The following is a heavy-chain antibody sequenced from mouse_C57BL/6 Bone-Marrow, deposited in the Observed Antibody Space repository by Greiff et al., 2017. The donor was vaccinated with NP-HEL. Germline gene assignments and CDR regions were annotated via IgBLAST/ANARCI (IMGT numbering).Heavy chain of an antibody. Sequence: QVQLQQSGAELVRPGASVTLSCKASGYTFTDYEMHWVKQTPVHGLEWIGAIDPETGGTAYNQKFKGKAILTADKSSSTAYMELRSLTSEDSAVYYCTRKREVYFDVWGTGTTVTVSS. CDR1: GYTFTDYE. J-gene: IGHJ1*03. V-gene: IGHV1-15*01. CDR3: TRKREVYFDV. CDR2: IDPETGGT.